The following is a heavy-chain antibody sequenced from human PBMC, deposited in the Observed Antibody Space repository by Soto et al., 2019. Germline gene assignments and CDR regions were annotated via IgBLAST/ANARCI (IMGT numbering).Heavy chain of an antibody. Sequence: ASVKVSCKASGGTFSSYAISWVRQAPGQGLEWMGGIIPIFGTANYAQKFQGRVTITADESTSTAYMELSSLRSEDTAVYYCAFYRDYYDSCGLDYWGQGTLVTVSS. D-gene: IGHD3-22*01. J-gene: IGHJ4*02. CDR1: GGTFSSYA. V-gene: IGHV1-69*13. CDR2: IIPIFGTA. CDR3: AFYRDYYDSCGLDY.